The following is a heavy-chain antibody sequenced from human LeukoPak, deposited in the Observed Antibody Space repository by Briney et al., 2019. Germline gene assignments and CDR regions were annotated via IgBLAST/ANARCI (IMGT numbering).Heavy chain of an antibody. Sequence: GGSLRLSCAASGFTVSSNYMSWVRQAPGKGLEWVSVIYSGGSTYYADSVKGRFTISRDNSKNTLYLQMNSLRAEDTAVYYCARRRYVAGSDYWGQGTLVTVSS. D-gene: IGHD6-19*01. CDR3: ARRRYVAGSDY. CDR2: IYSGGST. CDR1: GFTVSSNY. V-gene: IGHV3-53*01. J-gene: IGHJ4*02.